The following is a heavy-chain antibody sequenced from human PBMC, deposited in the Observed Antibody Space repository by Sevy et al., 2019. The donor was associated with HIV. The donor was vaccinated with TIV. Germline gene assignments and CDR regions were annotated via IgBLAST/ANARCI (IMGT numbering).Heavy chain of an antibody. CDR3: ARDLAQGSEDYGDYYFDY. CDR1: GFTFSTYW. Sequence: GGSLRLSCAASGFTFSTYWMTWVRQAPGTGLEWVANIKYDGSEKYYVDSVKGRFTISRDNAKNSLYLQMNSLRAEDTAVYYCARDLAQGSEDYGDYYFDYWGQGTLVTVSS. V-gene: IGHV3-7*01. CDR2: IKYDGSEK. J-gene: IGHJ4*02. D-gene: IGHD4-17*01.